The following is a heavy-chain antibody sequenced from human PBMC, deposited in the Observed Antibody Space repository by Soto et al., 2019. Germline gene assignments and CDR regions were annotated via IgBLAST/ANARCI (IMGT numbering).Heavy chain of an antibody. CDR3: ARAMYSSSWYPYYYYDMDV. J-gene: IGHJ6*03. D-gene: IGHD6-13*01. Sequence: SDPCSVSDGYISSYYWSRIRKNQGKGMEWIGDIYYSGSTNYNPSLKSRVTISVDTPKNQFSLKLSSVTAADTAVYYCARAMYSSSWYPYYYYDMDVWGKGTTVTVSS. CDR2: IYYSGST. CDR1: DGYISSYY. V-gene: IGHV4-59*01.